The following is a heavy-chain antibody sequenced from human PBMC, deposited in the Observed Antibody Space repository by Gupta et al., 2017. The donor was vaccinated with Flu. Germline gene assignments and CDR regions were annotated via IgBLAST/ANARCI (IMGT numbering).Heavy chain of an antibody. J-gene: IGHJ4*02. V-gene: IGHV3-30*18. D-gene: IGHD2-8*01. CDR2: ISYDGSNK. Sequence: QVQLVESGGGVVQPGRSLRLSCAASGFTFSSYGMHWVRQAPGKGLEGGAVISYDGSNKYYADSGKGRFTISRDNSKNTLYLQMKRLRAEETAVYYCAKEDGTNGVCYPFAYGGQGTMVTVSS. CDR3: AKEDGTNGVCYPFAY. CDR1: GFTFSSYG.